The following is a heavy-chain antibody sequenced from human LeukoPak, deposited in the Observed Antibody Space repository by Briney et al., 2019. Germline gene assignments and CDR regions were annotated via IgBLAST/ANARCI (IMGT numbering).Heavy chain of an antibody. J-gene: IGHJ4*02. V-gene: IGHV4-4*07. CDR3: TRGLYTALPVY. CDR2: IYTTGPA. D-gene: IGHD5-18*01. CDR1: GGSISTYY. Sequence: SETLSLTCTVSGGSISTYYWGWIRLPAGKRPEWIGRIYTTGPATHNPSLESRVTMSLDTSKNQFSPNLNSVTAADTAMYYCTRGLYTALPVYWGQGILVTVSS.